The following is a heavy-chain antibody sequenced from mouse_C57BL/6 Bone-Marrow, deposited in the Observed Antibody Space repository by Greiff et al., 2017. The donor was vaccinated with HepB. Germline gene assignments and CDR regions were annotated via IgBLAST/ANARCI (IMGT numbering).Heavy chain of an antibody. Sequence: VQLQQSGPELVNPGASVKISCKASGYSFTGYFMNWVMQSHGKSLEWIGRINPYNGDTIYNQKFKGKATLTVDKSSSTAYMELRSLTSEDSAVYYCAPGYYSNYGFAYWGQGTLVTVSA. D-gene: IGHD2-5*01. J-gene: IGHJ3*01. CDR3: APGYYSNYGFAY. V-gene: IGHV1-20*01. CDR2: INPYNGDT. CDR1: GYSFTGYF.